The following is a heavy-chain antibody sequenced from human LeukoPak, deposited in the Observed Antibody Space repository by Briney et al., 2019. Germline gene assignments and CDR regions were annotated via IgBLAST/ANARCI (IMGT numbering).Heavy chain of an antibody. D-gene: IGHD6-13*01. J-gene: IGHJ4*02. Sequence: GGSLRLSCAASGFTFSDYYMSWIRQAPGQGLEWVAYISHSSGFTNYADSVKGRFAISRDNAKNSLYLQMDSLRAEDTAIYYCAKLFKAYSSTWIDYWGQGTLVTVSS. CDR3: AKLFKAYSSTWIDY. CDR1: GFTFSDYY. V-gene: IGHV3-11*03. CDR2: ISHSSGFT.